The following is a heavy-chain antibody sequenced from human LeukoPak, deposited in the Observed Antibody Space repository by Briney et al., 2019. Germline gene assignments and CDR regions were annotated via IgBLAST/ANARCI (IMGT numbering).Heavy chain of an antibody. CDR1: GGSISSYY. CDR3: ARDRYSRYYYYYMDV. V-gene: IGHV4-59*01. Sequence: SETLSLTCTVSGGSISSYYWSWIRQPPGKGLERIGYIYYSGSTNYNPSLKSRVTISVDTSKNQFSLKLSSVTAADTAVYYCARDRYSRYYYYYMDVWGKGTTVTVSS. D-gene: IGHD6-13*01. CDR2: IYYSGST. J-gene: IGHJ6*03.